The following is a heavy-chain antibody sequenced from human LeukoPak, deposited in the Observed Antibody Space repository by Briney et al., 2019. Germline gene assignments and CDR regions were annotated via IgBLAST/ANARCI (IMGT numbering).Heavy chain of an antibody. CDR3: AREQGYCSTTTCQYSWFDP. V-gene: IGHV4-59*01. CDR1: GGSIISSYY. Sequence: PSETLSLTCSLSGGSIISSYYWSWIRQPPGKGLEWIGYMYYSGSTNFNPSLKSRVTISRDTSKNQFSLKLSSVTAADTAVYFCAREQGYCSTTTCQYSWFDPWGQGTLVTVSS. J-gene: IGHJ5*02. CDR2: MYYSGST. D-gene: IGHD2-2*01.